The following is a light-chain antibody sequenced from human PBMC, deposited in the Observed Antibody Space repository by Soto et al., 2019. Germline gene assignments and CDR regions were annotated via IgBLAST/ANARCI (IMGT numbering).Light chain of an antibody. V-gene: IGKV3-15*01. CDR3: QKGNVWPRVT. J-gene: IGKJ5*01. CDR1: QSVGPN. CDR2: GVS. Sequence: IMFTQSPDNLSVSQGGSATLSCRASQSVGPNLVWDQQKFCHAPRLIIYGVSTRATGVPARFSGSGSGTEFTLTISGLQSEDFALYYCQKGNVWPRVTFGQGTRLEI.